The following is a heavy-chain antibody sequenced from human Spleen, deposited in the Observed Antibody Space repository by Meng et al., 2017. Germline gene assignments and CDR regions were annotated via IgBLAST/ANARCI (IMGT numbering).Heavy chain of an antibody. D-gene: IGHD3-22*01. J-gene: IGHJ4*02. CDR3: AKAPPDYYDSSGYLDY. V-gene: IGHV3-21*04. CDR1: GFAFSSYP. Sequence: GESLKISCATSGFAFSSYPLNWVRQAPGKGLEWVSSISGSSTYIDYADSVKGRFTISRDNAKKSMYLQMNSMRAEDTAVYYCAKAPPDYYDSSGYLDYWGQGTLVTVSS. CDR2: ISGSSTYI.